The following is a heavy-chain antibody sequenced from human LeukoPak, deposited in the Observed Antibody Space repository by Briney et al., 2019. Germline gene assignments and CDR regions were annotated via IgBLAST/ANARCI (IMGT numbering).Heavy chain of an antibody. CDR2: IYSGGTT. Sequence: GGSLRLSCAASGFTVSDNYMTWVRQAPGKGLEWVSVIYSGGTTYYADSVKGRFTISRDNSKDTLYLQMNSLRAEDTAIYYCARDLNNGSYHWFDPWGQGTLVTVSS. CDR1: GFTVSDNY. D-gene: IGHD1-26*01. CDR3: ARDLNNGSYHWFDP. J-gene: IGHJ5*02. V-gene: IGHV3-66*01.